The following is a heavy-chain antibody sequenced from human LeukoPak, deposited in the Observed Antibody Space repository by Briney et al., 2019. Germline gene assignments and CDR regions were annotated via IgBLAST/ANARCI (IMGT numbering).Heavy chain of an antibody. J-gene: IGHJ5*02. CDR1: GGTFSSYA. CDR3: ARATPALYQNWFDP. Sequence: GASVKVSCKASGGTFSSYAISWVRQAPGQGLEWMGGIIPIFGTANYAQKFQGRVTITADESTSTAYMELSSLRSEDTAVYYCARATPALYQNWFDPWGQGTLVTVSS. V-gene: IGHV1-69*13. CDR2: IIPIFGTA. D-gene: IGHD3-10*01.